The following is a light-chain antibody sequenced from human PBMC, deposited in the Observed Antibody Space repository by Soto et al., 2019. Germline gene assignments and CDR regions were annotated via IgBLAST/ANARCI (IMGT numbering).Light chain of an antibody. CDR2: AAS. CDR1: QGISSY. CDR3: QQLNSYPIT. Sequence: AIRMTQSPSSLSASTGDRVTITCRASQGISSYLAWYQQKPGKAPKLLIYAASTLQSGVPSRFSGSGSGTDFTLTISILQTEDLATYDCQQLNSYPITVGQGTRREIK. V-gene: IGKV1-8*01. J-gene: IGKJ5*01.